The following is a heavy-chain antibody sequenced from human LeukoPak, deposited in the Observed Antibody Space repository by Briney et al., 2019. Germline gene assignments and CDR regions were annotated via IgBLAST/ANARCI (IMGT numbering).Heavy chain of an antibody. CDR1: GYTFTGYY. D-gene: IGHD1-1*01. V-gene: IGHV1-69*02. CDR2: IIPILGIA. CDR3: ANRNGYYYGMDV. J-gene: IGHJ6*02. Sequence: ASVKVSCKASGYTFTGYYMHWVRQAPGQGLEWMGRIIPILGIANYAQKFQGRVTITADKSTSTAYMELSSLRSEDTAVYYCANRNGYYYGMDVWGQGTTVTVS.